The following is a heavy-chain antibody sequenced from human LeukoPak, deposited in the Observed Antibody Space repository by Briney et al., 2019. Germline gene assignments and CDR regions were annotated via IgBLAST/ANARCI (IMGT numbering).Heavy chain of an antibody. V-gene: IGHV7-4-1*02. J-gene: IGHJ6*03. D-gene: IGHD2-2*01. CDR2: INTNTGNP. Sequence: ASVKVSCKASGYTFTSNALGWVRQAPGQGLEWMGWINTNTGNPTYAQGFTGRFVFSLDTSDNTAYLQISSLQAEDTAVYSCARVGSQLPSRGSRNYYYYMDVWGKGTTVTVSS. CDR3: ARVGSQLPSRGSRNYYYYMDV. CDR1: GYTFTSNA.